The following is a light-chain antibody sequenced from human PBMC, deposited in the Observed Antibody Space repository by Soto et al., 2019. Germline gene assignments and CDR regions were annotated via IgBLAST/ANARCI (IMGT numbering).Light chain of an antibody. V-gene: IGLV2-14*01. CDR2: EVS. CDR1: SSDVGGYNY. Sequence: QSVLTQPASVSGSPGQSITISCTGTSSDVGGYNYVSWYQQHPGKVPKLMIYEVSDRPSGVSNRFSASKSGNTASLTISGLQAEDEADYYCSSYTSSTTLVFGGGTKVTVL. J-gene: IGLJ2*01. CDR3: SSYTSSTTLV.